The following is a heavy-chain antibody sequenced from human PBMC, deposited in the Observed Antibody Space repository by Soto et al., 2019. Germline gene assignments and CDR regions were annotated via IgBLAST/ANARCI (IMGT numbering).Heavy chain of an antibody. Sequence: EVQLVESGGGLVKPGRSLRLSCTAAGFTFGGYPMTWFRQAPGQGLEWVGFIRGRAYSGTAEYAASVQGRFTISRYDSKHLVYLQINSLKTVASPVYFCTRGYGGNETSPNYFDSLGQGTLVTVSS. J-gene: IGHJ4*02. D-gene: IGHD5-12*01. V-gene: IGHV3-49*05. CDR2: IRGRAYSGTA. CDR1: GFTFGGYP. CDR3: TRGYGGNETSPNYFDS.